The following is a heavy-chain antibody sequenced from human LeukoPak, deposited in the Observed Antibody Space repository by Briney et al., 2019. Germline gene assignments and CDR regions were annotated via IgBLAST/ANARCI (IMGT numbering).Heavy chain of an antibody. CDR2: IYTSGST. D-gene: IGHD2-15*01. V-gene: IGHV4-61*02. CDR1: GGSINSGSRY. J-gene: IGHJ4*02. Sequence: SSETLSLTCTVSGGSINSGSRYWVWIRQPAGKGLEWIGRIYTSGSTPYNPSLKSRVTISIDTSKNQFSLKLNSVTAADTAVYYCXREGCIGGSCXHHLDYWGQXALVTXSS. CDR3: XREGCIGGSCXHHLDY.